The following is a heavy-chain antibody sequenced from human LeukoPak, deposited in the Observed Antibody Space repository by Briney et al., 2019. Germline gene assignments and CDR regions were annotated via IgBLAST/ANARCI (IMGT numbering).Heavy chain of an antibody. CDR2: IYHSGST. CDR3: ASNRFGYDSSRYYQQDDAFDI. J-gene: IGHJ3*02. V-gene: IGHV4-4*02. D-gene: IGHD3-22*01. Sequence: SETLSLTCAVSGGSISSSNWRSWVRQPPGKGLEWIGEIYHSGSTSYNPSLKSRVTISVDKSTHQSSLKLSSVPAADPAVYYCASNRFGYDSSRYYQQDDAFDIWGQGTIVTVSS. CDR1: GGSISSSNW.